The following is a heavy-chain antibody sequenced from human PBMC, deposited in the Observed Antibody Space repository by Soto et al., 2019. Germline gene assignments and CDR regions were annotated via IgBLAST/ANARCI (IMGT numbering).Heavy chain of an antibody. Sequence: GGSLRLSCTASGFTFSHFVMHWVRQAPGKGLEWVAFISYDGTNKFYADSVKGRFTVSRDNSKNTLFLQVNSLRPEDTAMYYCVKDPTPLYDDYGPSRYYWGQGTLVTVSS. J-gene: IGHJ4*02. CDR1: GFTFSHFV. D-gene: IGHD4-17*01. CDR2: ISYDGTNK. CDR3: VKDPTPLYDDYGPSRYY. V-gene: IGHV3-30*18.